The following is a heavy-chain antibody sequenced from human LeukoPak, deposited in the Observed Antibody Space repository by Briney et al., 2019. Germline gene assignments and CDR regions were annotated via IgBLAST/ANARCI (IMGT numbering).Heavy chain of an antibody. D-gene: IGHD6-25*01. J-gene: IGHJ5*02. V-gene: IGHV3-7*03. CDR3: ARAGATVSTIWFDP. CDR2: IRQDGDTK. CDR1: GFPFNAYW. Sequence: GGSLRLSCAGSGFPFNAYWMTWVRQAPGKGLEWVANIRQDGDTKYYVDSVKGRFTISRDNAMNSLYLQMNSLRAEDTAVYYCARAGATVSTIWFDPWGQGTLVTVSS.